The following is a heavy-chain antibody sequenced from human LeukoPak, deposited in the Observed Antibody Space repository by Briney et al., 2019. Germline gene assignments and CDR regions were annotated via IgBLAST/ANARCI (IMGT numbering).Heavy chain of an antibody. Sequence: GESLKISCKGSGYRFTSYWIGWVRQMPGKGLEWMGIIYPGDSDTRYSPSFQGQVTISADKSISTAYLQWSSLKASDTAMHYCARITMVRGVIHDFGYWGQGTLVTVSS. J-gene: IGHJ4*02. D-gene: IGHD3-10*01. CDR2: IYPGDSDT. CDR3: ARITMVRGVIHDFGY. CDR1: GYRFTSYW. V-gene: IGHV5-51*01.